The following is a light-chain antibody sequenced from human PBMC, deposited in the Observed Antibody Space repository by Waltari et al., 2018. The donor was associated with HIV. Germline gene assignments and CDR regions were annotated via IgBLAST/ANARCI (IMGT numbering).Light chain of an antibody. CDR2: DNE. J-gene: IGLJ1*01. CDR1: NSTLGNNF. Sequence: QSILTQSPSVSAAPGLKVTVSCSGDNSTLGNNFFSWSQQFPGRAPRLLIYDNEKRPSGIPERFSAFKAGVSATLVIAGLQIVDEADYYCGTWDSSLSLYVFGPGTTVAVL. V-gene: IGLV1-51*01. CDR3: GTWDSSLSLYV.